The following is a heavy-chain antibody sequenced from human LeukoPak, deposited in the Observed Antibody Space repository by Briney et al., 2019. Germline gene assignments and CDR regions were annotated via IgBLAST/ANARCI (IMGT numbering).Heavy chain of an antibody. CDR3: AREFRGDALQLWPHFDY. CDR1: GYTFTSNY. D-gene: IGHD5-18*01. V-gene: IGHV1-46*01. J-gene: IGHJ4*02. CDR2: ISPSGGST. Sequence: ASVKVSCKAFGYTFTSNYMHWVRQAPGQGPEWMGVISPSGGSTTYAQKFQGRVTLTRDMSTSTDYLELSSLRSEDTAVYYCAREFRGDALQLWPHFDYWGQGTLVTVSS.